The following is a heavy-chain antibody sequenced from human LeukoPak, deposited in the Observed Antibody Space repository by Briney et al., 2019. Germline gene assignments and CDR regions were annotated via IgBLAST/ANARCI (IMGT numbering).Heavy chain of an antibody. CDR3: ARVPGEYYDILTGRYYFDY. D-gene: IGHD3-9*01. V-gene: IGHV3-7*01. CDR2: IKQDGSEK. J-gene: IGHJ4*02. CDR1: GFTFSSYR. Sequence: GGSLRLSCAASGFTFSSYRMSWVRQAPGKGLEWVANIKQDGSEKYYVDSVKGRFTISRDNAKNSLYLQMNSLRAEDTAVYYCARVPGEYYDILTGRYYFDYWGQGTLVTVSS.